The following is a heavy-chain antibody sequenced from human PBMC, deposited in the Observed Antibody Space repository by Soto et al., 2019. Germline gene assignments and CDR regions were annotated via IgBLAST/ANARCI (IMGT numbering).Heavy chain of an antibody. J-gene: IGHJ4*02. CDR2: INHSGST. CDR1: GGSFSGYY. CDR3: ARRGYSYETCFDY. D-gene: IGHD5-18*01. Sequence: QVQLQQWGAGLLKPSETLSLTCAVYGGSFSGYYWSWIRQPPGKGLEWIGEINHSGSTNYNPSLKSRVTISVDTSKNQFSRKLSSVTAADTAVYYCARRGYSYETCFDYWGQGTLVTVSS. V-gene: IGHV4-34*01.